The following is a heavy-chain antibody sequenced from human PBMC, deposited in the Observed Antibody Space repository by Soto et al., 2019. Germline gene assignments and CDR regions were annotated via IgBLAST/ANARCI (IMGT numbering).Heavy chain of an antibody. CDR2: ISAYNGNT. D-gene: IGHD6-19*01. CDR3: ARGPVAGALNIIAY. Sequence: GAPVKVSWKASGYTFTSNGISWVRQAPGQGLEWMGWISAYNGNTNYAQKLQGRVTMTTDTSTSTAYMELRSLRSDDTAVYYCARGPVAGALNIIAYWGQGTLVTVSS. CDR1: GYTFTSNG. J-gene: IGHJ4*02. V-gene: IGHV1-18*01.